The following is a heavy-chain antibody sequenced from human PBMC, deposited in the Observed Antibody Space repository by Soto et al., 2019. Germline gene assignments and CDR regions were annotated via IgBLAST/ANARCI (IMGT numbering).Heavy chain of an antibody. D-gene: IGHD3-3*01. CDR3: ARVLSYDFWSGYLGAYYYYYYGMDV. CDR1: GYTFTGYY. Sequence: ASVKVSCKASGYTFTGYYMHWVRQAPGQGPEWMGWINPNSGGTNYAQKFQGRVTMTRDTSISTAYMELSRLRSDDTAVYYCARVLSYDFWSGYLGAYYYYYYGMDVWGQGTTVTVSS. J-gene: IGHJ6*02. V-gene: IGHV1-2*02. CDR2: INPNSGGT.